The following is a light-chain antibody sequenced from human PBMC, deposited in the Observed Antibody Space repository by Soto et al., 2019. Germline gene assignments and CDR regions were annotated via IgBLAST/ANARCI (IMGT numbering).Light chain of an antibody. J-gene: IGKJ4*01. Sequence: EIVLTQSPHTLSLSPGERASLYCRTSQTISSSYFAWYQQKPGQSPRLLVYAASIRAPGIPDRFSGSGSGADFSLTISRLEPADSAVYYCQHYDGSLTFGGGTRVEIK. CDR1: QTISSSY. CDR2: AAS. CDR3: QHYDGSLT. V-gene: IGKV3-20*01.